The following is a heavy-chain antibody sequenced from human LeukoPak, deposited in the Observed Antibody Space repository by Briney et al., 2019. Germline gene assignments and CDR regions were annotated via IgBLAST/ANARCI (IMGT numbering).Heavy chain of an antibody. V-gene: IGHV4-39*01. J-gene: IGHJ4*02. CDR2: MFYSGST. D-gene: IGHD4-17*01. CDR1: GVSISSSGYY. Sequence: SETLSLTCTVSGVSISSSGYYWGWIRQPPGKGLEWIGCMFYSGSTYYNPSLKSRVTISVDTSKNQFSLKLSSVTAADTAVYYCARLPILDGDAWTVFDYWGQGTLVTVSS. CDR3: ARLPILDGDAWTVFDY.